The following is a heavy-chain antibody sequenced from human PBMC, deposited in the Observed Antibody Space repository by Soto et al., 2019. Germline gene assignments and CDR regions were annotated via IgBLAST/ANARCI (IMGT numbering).Heavy chain of an antibody. V-gene: IGHV4-30-2*01. Sequence: QLQLQESGSGLVKPSQTLSLTCAVSGGSISSGGYSWSWIRQPPGKGLEWIGYIYHSGSTYYNPSLKSRVTIPVDRSKNQFSLKLSSVTASDTAVYYCARETTPGWFDPWGQGTLVTVSS. CDR2: IYHSGST. CDR1: GGSISSGGYS. J-gene: IGHJ5*02. D-gene: IGHD1-1*01. CDR3: ARETTPGWFDP.